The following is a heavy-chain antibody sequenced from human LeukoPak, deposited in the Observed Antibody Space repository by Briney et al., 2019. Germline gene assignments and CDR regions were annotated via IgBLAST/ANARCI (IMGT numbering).Heavy chain of an antibody. J-gene: IGHJ4*02. CDR1: GGSISSGGYY. CDR2: IYHSGST. CDR3: ARALKPYYFDY. V-gene: IGHV4-30-2*01. Sequence: PSETLSLTCTVSGGSISSGGYYWSWIRQPPGKGLEWIGYIYHSGSTYYNPSLKSRVTISVDTSKNQFSLKLSSVTAADTAVYYCARALKPYYFDYWGQGTLVTVSS. D-gene: IGHD3-9*01.